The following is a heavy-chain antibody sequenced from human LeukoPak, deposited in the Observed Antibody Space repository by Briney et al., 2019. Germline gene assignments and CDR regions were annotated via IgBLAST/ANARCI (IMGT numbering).Heavy chain of an antibody. J-gene: IGHJ4*02. D-gene: IGHD3-22*01. V-gene: IGHV1-46*01. CDR3: ARGLAYYYDSSGYYYDY. Sequence: ASVKVSCKASGYTFTSYYMHWVRQAPGQGLEWMGIINPGGGSTSYAQKFQGRVTMTRDTSTSTVYMELSSLRSEDTAVYYCARGLAYYYDSSGYYYDYWGQGTLVTVSS. CDR1: GYTFTSYY. CDR2: INPGGGST.